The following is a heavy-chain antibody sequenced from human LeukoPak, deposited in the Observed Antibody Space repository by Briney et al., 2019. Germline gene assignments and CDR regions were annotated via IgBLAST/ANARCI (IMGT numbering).Heavy chain of an antibody. CDR1: GFTFSSYG. J-gene: IGHJ4*02. CDR3: TRSNYYDL. CDR2: INSDGSIT. D-gene: IGHD3-22*01. V-gene: IGHV3-74*01. Sequence: PGGSLRLSCAASGFTFSSYGMHWVRQAPGKGLVWVSRINSDGSITNYADSVKGRFTISRDNAKNTLYLQMNSLRAEDTAMFYCTRSNYYDLWGQGTLVTVSS.